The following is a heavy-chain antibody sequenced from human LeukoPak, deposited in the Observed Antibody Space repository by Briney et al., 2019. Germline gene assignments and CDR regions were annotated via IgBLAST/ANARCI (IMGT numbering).Heavy chain of an antibody. CDR2: IYSGGRT. V-gene: IGHV3-53*01. J-gene: IGHJ4*02. Sequence: GGSLRLSCAASGFTVSSNYMSWVRQAPGKGLEWVSIIYSGGRTYYADSVKGRFTISRDNSKDTLFLQMNSLRAEDTAVYYCARASSIGAAGLFDYWGQGTLVSVSS. CDR1: GFTVSSNY. D-gene: IGHD6-13*01. CDR3: ARASSIGAAGLFDY.